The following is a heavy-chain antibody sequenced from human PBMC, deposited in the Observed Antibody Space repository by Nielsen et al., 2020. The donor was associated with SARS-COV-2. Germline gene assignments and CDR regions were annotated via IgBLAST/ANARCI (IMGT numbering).Heavy chain of an antibody. CDR2: ISHSGSS. V-gene: IGHV4-30-2*01. Sequence: SETLSLTCAVSGGSITSGGYSWSWIRQPPGKGLEWIGHISHSGSSYYNPSLKSRLTILVDRSKNQFSLRLSSVTAADTAVYYCASLIYGDYVDYWGQGTLVTVSS. J-gene: IGHJ4*02. CDR3: ASLIYGDYVDY. CDR1: GGSITSGGYS. D-gene: IGHD4-17*01.